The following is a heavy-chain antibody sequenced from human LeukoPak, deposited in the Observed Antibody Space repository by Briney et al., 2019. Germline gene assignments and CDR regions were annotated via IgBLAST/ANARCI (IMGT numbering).Heavy chain of an antibody. CDR3: AGRPDTSMVPIFDY. D-gene: IGHD5-18*01. CDR1: GYTFAGYY. J-gene: IGHJ4*02. Sequence: ASVKVSCKASGYTFAGYYVHWVRQAPGQGLEWMGWINPTSGGTNYAQKFQGRVTMTGDTSISTAYMELSRLSSDDTAVYFCAGRPDTSMVPIFDYWGQGTLVTISS. CDR2: INPTSGGT. V-gene: IGHV1-2*02.